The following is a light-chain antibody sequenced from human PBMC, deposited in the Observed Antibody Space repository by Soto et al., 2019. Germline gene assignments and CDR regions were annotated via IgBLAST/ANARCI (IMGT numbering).Light chain of an antibody. CDR1: QSISSY. CDR3: QQTYRTPLT. CDR2: AAS. J-gene: IGKJ4*01. V-gene: IGKV1-39*01. Sequence: DIQMTQSPSSLSASVGDRVTITCRASQSISSYLNWYQQKPGKAPKVLIYAASSLHSGVPSRFSGSGSGTDFTLTISSLQPEDFATYSCQQTYRTPLTFGGGTKVDIK.